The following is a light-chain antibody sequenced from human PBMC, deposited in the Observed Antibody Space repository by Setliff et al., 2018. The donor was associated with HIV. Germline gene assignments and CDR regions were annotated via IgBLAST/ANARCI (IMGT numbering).Light chain of an antibody. J-gene: IGLJ1*01. CDR3: SSYGGSNNFV. CDR1: SSDVGGYSF. V-gene: IGLV2-8*01. CDR2: EVS. Sequence: QSALTQPPSASGSPGQSVTISCTGTSSDVGGYSFVSWYQQYPGKAPKLMIYEVSKRPSGVPDRFSGSKSGNTASLTVSGLQAEDEADYYCSSYGGSNNFVFGTGTKVT.